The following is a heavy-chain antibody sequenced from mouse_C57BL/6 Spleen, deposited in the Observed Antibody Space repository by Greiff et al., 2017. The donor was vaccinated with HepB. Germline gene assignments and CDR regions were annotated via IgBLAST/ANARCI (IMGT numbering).Heavy chain of an antibody. J-gene: IGHJ2*01. CDR2: ISYDGSN. CDR3: ARGHSSGYVLDY. V-gene: IGHV3-6*01. CDR1: GYSITSGYY. Sequence: EVKLLESGPGLVKPSQSLSLTCSVTGYSITSGYYWNWIRQFPGNKLEWMGYISYDGSNNYNPSLKNRISITRDTSKNQFFLKLNSVTTEDTATYYCARGHSSGYVLDYWGQGTTLTVSS. D-gene: IGHD3-2*02.